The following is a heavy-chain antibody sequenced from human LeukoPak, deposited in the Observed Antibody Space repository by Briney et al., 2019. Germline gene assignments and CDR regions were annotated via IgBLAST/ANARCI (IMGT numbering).Heavy chain of an antibody. Sequence: ASVKVSCKASGYTFTSYYMYWVRQAPGQGLEWMGIINPSGGSTSYAQKFQGRVTMTRDTSTSTVYMELSSLRSEDTAVYYCAREGKGADIVVVPAAMRYYFDYWDQGTLVTVSS. D-gene: IGHD2-2*01. CDR2: INPSGGST. J-gene: IGHJ4*02. CDR1: GYTFTSYY. CDR3: AREGKGADIVVVPAAMRYYFDY. V-gene: IGHV1-46*01.